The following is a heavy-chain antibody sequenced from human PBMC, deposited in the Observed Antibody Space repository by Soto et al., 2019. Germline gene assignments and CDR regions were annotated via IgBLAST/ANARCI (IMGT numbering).Heavy chain of an antibody. J-gene: IGHJ4*02. V-gene: IGHV3-30*04. D-gene: IGHD4-17*01. Sequence: GGSLRLSCAASGFTFSSYAMHWVRQAPGKGLEWVTLISYDGSDKYYADSVKGRFTISRDNSKNTLYLQMHSLRTEDTAVYYCASDYGANSELDYWGLGTLVTVSS. CDR2: ISYDGSDK. CDR3: ASDYGANSELDY. CDR1: GFTFSSYA.